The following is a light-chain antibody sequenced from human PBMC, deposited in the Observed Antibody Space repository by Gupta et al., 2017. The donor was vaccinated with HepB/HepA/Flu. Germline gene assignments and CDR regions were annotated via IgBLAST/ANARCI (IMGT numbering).Light chain of an antibody. V-gene: IGKV3-15*01. J-gene: IGKJ4*01. Sequence: EIVLTQSPGTLSLSQGERATLSCRASQNVRRNLAWYQQKPGQPPRLLMYVASTRASNVPARFSGSGSGTDFTLTISSLQSEDFDVYCCQQDNDCPLSFGGGTKVEIK. CDR1: QNVRRN. CDR3: QQDNDCPLS. CDR2: VAS.